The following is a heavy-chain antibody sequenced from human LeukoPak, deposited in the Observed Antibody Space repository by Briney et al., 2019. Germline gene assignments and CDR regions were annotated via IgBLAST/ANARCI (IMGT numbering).Heavy chain of an antibody. Sequence: GASVKVSCKASGYTFTGYYMHWVRQAPGQGLEWMGWINPNSGGTNYAQKFQGRVTMTRDTSSSTAYMELSSLRSEDTAVYYCASLTDYYGDYWGQGTLVTVSS. CDR2: INPNSGGT. D-gene: IGHD3-10*01. V-gene: IGHV1-2*02. CDR1: GYTFTGYY. J-gene: IGHJ4*02. CDR3: ASLTDYYGDY.